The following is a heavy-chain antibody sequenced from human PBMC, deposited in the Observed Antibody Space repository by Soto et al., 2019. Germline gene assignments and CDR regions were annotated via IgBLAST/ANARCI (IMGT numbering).Heavy chain of an antibody. V-gene: IGHV3-23*01. CDR1: GFNVGAFA. Sequence: EVQLLESGGDLVQPGGSLRLSCEASGFNVGAFAVNWVRQAPGKGLEWVSGISVSDAFIYYADSVRGRFSISRDESENILYLQMNSLRVDDTALYYCTRETVAGITGLDYWGPGTLVTVSS. J-gene: IGHJ4*02. D-gene: IGHD1-20*01. CDR3: TRETVAGITGLDY. CDR2: ISVSDAFI.